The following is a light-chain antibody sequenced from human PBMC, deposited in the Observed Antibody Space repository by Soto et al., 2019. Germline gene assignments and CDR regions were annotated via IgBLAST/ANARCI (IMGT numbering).Light chain of an antibody. V-gene: IGKV3-20*01. CDR1: QSLSSSY. Sequence: EIVLTQSPGTLSLSPGERATLSCRASQSLSSSYVAWYQQKPGQAPRLLIYGASSRATGIPDRFSGSGSRTDFTLTITRLEHEDSAVYYCQQYGSSPPTFGPGTKVDIK. J-gene: IGKJ3*01. CDR3: QQYGSSPPT. CDR2: GAS.